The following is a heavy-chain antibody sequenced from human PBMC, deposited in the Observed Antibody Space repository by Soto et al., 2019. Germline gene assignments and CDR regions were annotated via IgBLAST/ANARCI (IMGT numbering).Heavy chain of an antibody. Sequence: ETLSLTCTVSGGSISSYYWSCIRQPPGKGLEWIGYIYYSGSTNYNPSLKSRVTISVDTSKNQFSLKLSSVTAADTAVYYCARRYGSAIDYWGQGTLVTVSS. J-gene: IGHJ4*02. CDR2: IYYSGST. CDR3: ARRYGSAIDY. CDR1: GGSISSYY. D-gene: IGHD1-26*01. V-gene: IGHV4-59*08.